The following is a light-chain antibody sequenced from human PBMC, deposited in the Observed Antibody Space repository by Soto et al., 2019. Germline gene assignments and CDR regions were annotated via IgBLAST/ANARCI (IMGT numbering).Light chain of an antibody. CDR2: GGS. J-gene: IGKJ1*01. CDR1: QRISND. CDR3: QQRSNWPPRT. Sequence: EVLMTQSPATLSVSPGERVILSCRASQRISNDLAWYQQKAGQAPRLLIHGGSTRATGIPERFSGSGSGTDFTLTISRLEPEDFAVYYCQQRSNWPPRTFGQGTKVDIK. V-gene: IGKV3-11*01.